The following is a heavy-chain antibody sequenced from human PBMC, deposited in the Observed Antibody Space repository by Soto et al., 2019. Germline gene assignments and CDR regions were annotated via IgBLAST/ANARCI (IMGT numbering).Heavy chain of an antibody. CDR2: ISYDGSNK. V-gene: IGHV3-30*18. CDR3: AKESYSSGWYSDY. J-gene: IGHJ4*02. CDR1: GFTFSSYG. Sequence: ESGGGVVQPGRSLRLSCAASGFTFSSYGMHWVRQAPGKGLEWVAVISYDGSNKYYADSVKGRFTISRDNSKNTRYLQMISLRAEDTAVYYCAKESYSSGWYSDYWGQGTLVTVSS. D-gene: IGHD6-19*01.